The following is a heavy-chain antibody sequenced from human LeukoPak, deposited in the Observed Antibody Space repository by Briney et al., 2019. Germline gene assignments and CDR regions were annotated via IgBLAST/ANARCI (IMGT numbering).Heavy chain of an antibody. Sequence: ASVKVSCKASGGTFSSYAISWVRQAPGQGLEWMGRIIPILGIANYAQKFQGRVTITADKSTSTAYMELSSLRSEDTAVYYCASESMVRGVIITRPFDYWGQGTQVTVSS. CDR1: GGTFSSYA. CDR3: ASESMVRGVIITRPFDY. D-gene: IGHD3-10*01. CDR2: IIPILGIA. V-gene: IGHV1-69*04. J-gene: IGHJ4*02.